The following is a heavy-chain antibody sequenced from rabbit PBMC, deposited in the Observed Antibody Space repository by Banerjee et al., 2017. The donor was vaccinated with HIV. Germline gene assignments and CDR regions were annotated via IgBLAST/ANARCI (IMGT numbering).Heavy chain of an antibody. CDR3: ARDLAGVIGWNFGL. Sequence: QEQLEESGGDLVKPEGSLKLSCKASGFDFSSYGVSWVRQAPGKGLEWIGCINSSSRNVVYASWATGRFTISKTSSTTVTLQMTSLTAADTATYLCARDLAGVIGWNFGLWGQGTLVTVS. D-gene: IGHD4-1*01. CDR1: GFDFSSYG. CDR2: INSSSRNV. V-gene: IGHV1S45*01. J-gene: IGHJ4*01.